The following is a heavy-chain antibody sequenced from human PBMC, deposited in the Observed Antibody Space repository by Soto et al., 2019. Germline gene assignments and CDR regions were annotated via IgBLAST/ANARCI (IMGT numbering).Heavy chain of an antibody. Sequence: GASVKVSCKASGYTFTGYYMHWVRQAPGQGLEWMGWINPNSGGTNYAQKFQGRVTMTRDTSISTAYMELSRLRSDDTAVYYCARDHPVRFLEWLPIYYYYYYGMDVWGQGTTVTVSS. D-gene: IGHD3-3*01. J-gene: IGHJ6*02. V-gene: IGHV1-2*02. CDR1: GYTFTGYY. CDR3: ARDHPVRFLEWLPIYYYYYYGMDV. CDR2: INPNSGGT.